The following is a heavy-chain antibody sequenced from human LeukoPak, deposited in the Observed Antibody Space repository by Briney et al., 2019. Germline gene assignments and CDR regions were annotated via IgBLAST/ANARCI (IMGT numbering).Heavy chain of an antibody. Sequence: PSETLSLTCTVSGGSLSSYYWGWIRQPPGKGLEWIGSIYYSGSTYYNPSLKSRVTISVDTSKNQFSLKLSSVTAADTAVYYCARSLSGSSSLNYYYYGMDVWGQGTTVTVSS. CDR2: IYYSGST. CDR3: ARSLSGSSSLNYYYYGMDV. D-gene: IGHD1-26*01. V-gene: IGHV4-39*01. CDR1: GGSLSSYY. J-gene: IGHJ6*02.